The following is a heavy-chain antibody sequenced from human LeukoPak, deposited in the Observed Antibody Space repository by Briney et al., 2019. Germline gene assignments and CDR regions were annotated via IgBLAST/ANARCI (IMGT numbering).Heavy chain of an antibody. CDR3: ARVANDLTYFDY. CDR1: GFTFSDYY. V-gene: IGHV3-11*04. CDR2: ISSSGSTI. D-gene: IGHD4/OR15-4a*01. J-gene: IGHJ4*02. Sequence: GGSLRLSCAASGFTFSDYYMSWIRQAPGKGLEWVSYISSSGSTIYYADSVKGRFTISRDNAKNTVYLQMNTLRAEDTAVYYCARVANDLTYFDYWGQGTLVTVSS.